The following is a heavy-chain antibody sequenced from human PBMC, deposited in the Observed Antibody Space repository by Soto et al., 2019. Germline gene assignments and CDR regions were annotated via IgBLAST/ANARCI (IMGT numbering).Heavy chain of an antibody. CDR3: ASRTNSGSFRFDY. CDR1: GGSISRYD. V-gene: IGHV4-59*12. Sequence: SGTLXLTCTVSGGSISRYDWSWIRQPPGKGLEWIGYIHYTGSTDYNPSLKSRVTISRDNAKNSLYLQMNSLRAEDTAVYYCASRTNSGSFRFDYWGQGTLVTVSS. J-gene: IGHJ4*02. CDR2: IHYTGST. D-gene: IGHD1-26*01.